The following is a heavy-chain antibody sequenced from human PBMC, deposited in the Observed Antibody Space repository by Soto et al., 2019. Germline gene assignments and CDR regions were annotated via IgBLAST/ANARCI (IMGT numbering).Heavy chain of an antibody. V-gene: IGHV4-59*11. CDR2: IYDSGST. D-gene: IGHD6-6*01. CDR1: GASISSHY. J-gene: IGHJ4*02. CDR3: AAPPRY. Sequence: PSETLSLTCTVSGASISSHYWSWIRQPPGKGLEWIGYIYDSGSTNHNPSLKSRVTISVDTSKNQFSLKLTSVTAADTAVYYCAAPPRYWGQGTLVTVSS.